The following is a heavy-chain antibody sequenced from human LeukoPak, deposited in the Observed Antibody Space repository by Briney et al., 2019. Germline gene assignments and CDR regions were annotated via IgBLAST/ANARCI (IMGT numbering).Heavy chain of an antibody. CDR3: AGDPPGTPVGFDV. D-gene: IGHD3-10*01. CDR1: AGTFNRYA. Sequence: ASVKVSCKASAGTFNRYAISWVRQAPGQGLEWMGRITPLSATPSQSQWIQGRVTITADISTNTVYLDLSSLRSEDTALYFCAGDPPGTPVGFDVWGQGTMATVSS. J-gene: IGHJ3*01. V-gene: IGHV1-69*06. CDR2: ITPLSATP.